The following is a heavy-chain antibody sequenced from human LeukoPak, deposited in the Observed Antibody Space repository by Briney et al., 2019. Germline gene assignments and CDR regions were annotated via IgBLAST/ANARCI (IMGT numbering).Heavy chain of an antibody. CDR3: ARLEITPEATLAGQPPKY. J-gene: IGHJ4*02. V-gene: IGHV4-4*07. D-gene: IGHD5-12*01. Sequence: PSETLSLTCTVSGVSISSYYWSWIRQPAGKGLEWIGLIYTSGSTNYNPSLKSRVTMSVDTSKNQFSLKLSSVTAADTAVYYCARLEITPEATLAGQPPKYWGQGTLVTVSS. CDR1: GVSISSYY. CDR2: IYTSGST.